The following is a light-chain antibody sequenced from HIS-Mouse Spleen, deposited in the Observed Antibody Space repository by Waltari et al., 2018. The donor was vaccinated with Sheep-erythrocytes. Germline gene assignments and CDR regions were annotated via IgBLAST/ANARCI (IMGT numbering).Light chain of an antibody. CDR2: QDS. V-gene: IGLV3-1*01. J-gene: IGLJ2*01. Sequence: SSELTQPPSVSVSPGQTASITCSGATLGDKYACWYQQKPGQSPVLVIYQDSKRPSGIPERFSGSNSGNTATLTISGTQAMDEADYYCQAWDSSTVVFGGGTKLTVL. CDR3: QAWDSSTVV. CDR1: TLGDKY.